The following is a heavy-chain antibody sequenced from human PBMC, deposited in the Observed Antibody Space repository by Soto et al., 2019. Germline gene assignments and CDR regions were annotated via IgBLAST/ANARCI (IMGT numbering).Heavy chain of an antibody. V-gene: IGHV1-2*04. CDR2: INPNSGGT. Sequence: QVQLVQSGAEVKKPGASVKVSCKASGYTFTGYYMHWVRQAPGQGLEWMGWINPNSGGTNYAQTFQGWVTMTRDTSISTAYMELSRLRSDDTAVYYCARALTYSSSALFDYWGQGTLVTVSS. D-gene: IGHD6-6*01. CDR1: GYTFTGYY. J-gene: IGHJ4*02. CDR3: ARALTYSSSALFDY.